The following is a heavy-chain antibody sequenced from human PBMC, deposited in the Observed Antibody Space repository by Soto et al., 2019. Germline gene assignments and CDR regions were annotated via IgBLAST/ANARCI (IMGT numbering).Heavy chain of an antibody. Sequence: ESGGGVVQPGRSLRLSCVASGFTFSSYGMHWVRQAPGKGLEWVAVISYDGSKEFYADSVKGRFTISRDNSKNTLYLQMNSLRAEDTAVYYCAKDLRLWSKDYYYYGMDVWGQGTTVTVSS. D-gene: IGHD5-18*01. CDR2: ISYDGSKE. J-gene: IGHJ6*02. CDR1: GFTFSSYG. CDR3: AKDLRLWSKDYYYYGMDV. V-gene: IGHV3-30*18.